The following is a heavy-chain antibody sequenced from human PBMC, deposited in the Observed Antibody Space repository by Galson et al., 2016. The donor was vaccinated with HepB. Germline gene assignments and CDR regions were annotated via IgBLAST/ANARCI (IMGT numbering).Heavy chain of an antibody. J-gene: IGHJ4*01. CDR3: ERDQGFAAAGRGNFAY. CDR2: IYDTGCT. D-gene: IGHD6-25*01. V-gene: IGHV4-59*01. Sequence: SETLSLTCTVSGGSISSYYWSWIRQPPGKGLEWIGYIYDTGCTIYNPSLKSPVTISVDTSKNQFSLNLRFVTDADTAVYYCERDQGFAAAGRGNFAYWGHGTLVTVSS. CDR1: GGSISSYY.